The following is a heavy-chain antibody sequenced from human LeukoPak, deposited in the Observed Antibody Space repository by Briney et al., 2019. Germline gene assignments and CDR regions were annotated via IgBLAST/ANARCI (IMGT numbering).Heavy chain of an antibody. J-gene: IGHJ4*02. V-gene: IGHV3-23*01. D-gene: IGHD3-22*01. CDR3: VGGGPYYDSSGYPFDY. Sequence: GGSLRLSCAASGFTFSSYAMSWVRQAPGKGLEWVSAISGSGGSTYYADSVKGRFTISRDNSKNTLYLQMNSLRAEDTAVYYCVGGGPYYDSSGYPFDYWGQGTLVTVSS. CDR1: GFTFSSYA. CDR2: ISGSGGST.